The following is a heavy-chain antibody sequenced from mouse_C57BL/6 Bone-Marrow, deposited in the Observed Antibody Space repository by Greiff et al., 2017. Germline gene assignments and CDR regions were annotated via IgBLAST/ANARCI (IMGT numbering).Heavy chain of an antibody. CDR2: IYPGSGCT. V-gene: IGHV1-55*01. Sequence: VQLLQPGAELVKPGASVKLSCKASGYTFTSYWITWVQQRPGQGLEWIGDIYPGSGCTYYNEKVKGKATLTIDTASSTAYMQLSRLTSEASAVYYCARRKDGWYFSVGGGGTAATVS. J-gene: IGHJ1*01. CDR1: GYTFTSYW. CDR3: ARRKDGWYFSV.